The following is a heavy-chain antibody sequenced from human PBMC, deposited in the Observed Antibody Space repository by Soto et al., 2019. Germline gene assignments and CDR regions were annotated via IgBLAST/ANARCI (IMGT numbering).Heavy chain of an antibody. CDR2: INYNGRT. V-gene: IGHV4-59*01. Sequence: SETLSLTCTVSGGSISTYYWSWIRQPPGKGLEWSGYINYNGRTNYNPSLKSRVTMSLDTSKNQFSLKLRSVTAADTAVFYCARYAGSSWFDYWGQGTLVTVSS. CDR3: ARYAGSSWFDY. D-gene: IGHD6-13*01. CDR1: GGSISTYY. J-gene: IGHJ4*02.